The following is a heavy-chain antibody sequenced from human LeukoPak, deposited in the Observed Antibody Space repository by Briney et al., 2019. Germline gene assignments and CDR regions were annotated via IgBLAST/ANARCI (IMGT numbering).Heavy chain of an antibody. CDR3: ASHEAYKGRDGYNYEAFDI. CDR1: GFTFSSYA. D-gene: IGHD5-24*01. J-gene: IGHJ3*02. Sequence: PGGSLRLSCAASGFTFSSYAMHWVRQAPGRGLEWVSAISGSGDSTYYADSVKGRFTISRDNSKNTLYLQMNSLRAEDTAVYYCASHEAYKGRDGYNYEAFDIWGQGTMVTVSS. CDR2: ISGSGDST. V-gene: IGHV3-23*01.